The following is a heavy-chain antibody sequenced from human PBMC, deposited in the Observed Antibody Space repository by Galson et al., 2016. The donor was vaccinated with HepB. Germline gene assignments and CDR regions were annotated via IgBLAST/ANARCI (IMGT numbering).Heavy chain of an antibody. D-gene: IGHD6-13*01. CDR2: ISWHSSSI. CDR1: GFTFDDYA. Sequence: SLRLSCAASGFTFDDYAMHWVRQAPGKGLEWVSGISWHSSSIGYADSVKGRFTIFTDNAKNSLYLQMNSLRAEDTALYYCAKERTIFGSSFYYYYAMDVWGQGTTVTVSS. V-gene: IGHV3-9*01. CDR3: AKERTIFGSSFYYYYAMDV. J-gene: IGHJ6*02.